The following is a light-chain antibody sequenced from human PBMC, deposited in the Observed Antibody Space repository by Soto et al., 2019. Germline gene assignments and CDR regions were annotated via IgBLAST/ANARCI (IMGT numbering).Light chain of an antibody. Sequence: DIQMTQSPSSLSASVGDRVTITCRASQSIGSYFNWYQQKPGKAPKPLIYAASALESGVPSRFSGSGSGTDFTLTISSLQPGDFATYYCQQSYSTPWTFGQGTKVDIK. J-gene: IGKJ1*01. CDR1: QSIGSY. V-gene: IGKV1-39*01. CDR3: QQSYSTPWT. CDR2: AAS.